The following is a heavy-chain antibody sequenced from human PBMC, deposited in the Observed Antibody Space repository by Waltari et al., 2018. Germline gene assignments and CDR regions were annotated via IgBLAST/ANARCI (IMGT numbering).Heavy chain of an antibody. Sequence: EVQLVESGGGLIQPGGSLRLSCAASGFTVSSNYMSWVRRAPGKGLEWVSVIYRGGSTYYADSVKGRFTISRDNSKNTLYLQMNRLRAEDTAVYYCAREGYSYGYGYFDYWGQGTLVTVSS. CDR1: GFTVSSNY. V-gene: IGHV3-53*01. CDR3: AREGYSYGYGYFDY. J-gene: IGHJ4*02. D-gene: IGHD5-18*01. CDR2: IYRGGST.